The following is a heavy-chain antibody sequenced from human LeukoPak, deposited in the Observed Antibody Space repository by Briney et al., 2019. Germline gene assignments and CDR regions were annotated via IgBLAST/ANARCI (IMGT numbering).Heavy chain of an antibody. CDR2: IYYSGST. CDR3: ARDSQWLGWFDP. J-gene: IGHJ5*02. D-gene: IGHD6-19*01. CDR1: GGSISSSSYY. Sequence: SETLSLTCTVSGGSISSSSYYWGWIRQPPGKGLEWIGNIYYSGSTNYNPSLKSRVTISVDTSKNQFSLKLSSVTAADTAVYYCARDSQWLGWFDPWGQGTLVTVSS. V-gene: IGHV4-39*07.